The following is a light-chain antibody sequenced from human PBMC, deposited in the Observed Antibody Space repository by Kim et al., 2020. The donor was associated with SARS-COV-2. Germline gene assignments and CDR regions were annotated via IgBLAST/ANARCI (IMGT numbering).Light chain of an antibody. CDR3: LQYGTSPQS. J-gene: IGKJ2*03. Sequence: EVVVTQSPGTLSLSPGERATLSCRASQSVRGSYLAWYQHKPGQAPRLLIYGASSRAAGISDRFSGSGSGTDFTLTISRLEAEDSAVYYCLQYGTSPQSFGQGTKLEI. V-gene: IGKV3-20*01. CDR2: GAS. CDR1: QSVRGSY.